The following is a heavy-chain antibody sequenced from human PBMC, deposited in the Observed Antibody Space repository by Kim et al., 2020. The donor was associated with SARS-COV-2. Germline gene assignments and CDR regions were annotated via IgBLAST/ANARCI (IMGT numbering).Heavy chain of an antibody. V-gene: IGHV3-33*01. Sequence: GGSLRLSCAASGFTFSSYGMHWVRQAPGKGLEWVAVIWYDGTNKYYADSVKGRFTISRDNSKNTLYLQMNSLRAEDTAVYYCARDSGPRPHILTGYSPDYWGQGTRVTVSS. J-gene: IGHJ4*02. CDR1: GFTFSSYG. CDR3: ARDSGPRPHILTGYSPDY. D-gene: IGHD3-9*01. CDR2: IWYDGTNK.